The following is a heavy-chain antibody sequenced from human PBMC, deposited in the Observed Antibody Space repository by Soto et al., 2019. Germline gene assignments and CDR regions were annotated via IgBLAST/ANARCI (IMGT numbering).Heavy chain of an antibody. CDR1: GFAFSDYY. CDR3: ARDQYVFDY. Sequence: VQLVQSGGGLVKPGGSLTLSCAASGFAFSDYYMTWLRQAPGKGLEWISSLSNSGTYTNYADSVKGRFITSRDNAKNSLFLHLNGLRAEDTAVYFCARDQYVFDYWGQGALVTVSS. CDR2: LSNSGTYT. D-gene: IGHD3-16*01. V-gene: IGHV3-11*05. J-gene: IGHJ4*02.